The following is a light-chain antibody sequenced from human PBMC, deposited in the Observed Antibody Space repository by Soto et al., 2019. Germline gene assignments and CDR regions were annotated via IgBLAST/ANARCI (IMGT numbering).Light chain of an antibody. V-gene: IGLV1-47*01. CDR3: AAWDDSLSGVV. CDR2: RNN. J-gene: IGLJ2*01. CDR1: SSNIGDNY. Sequence: QSALTQPPSASGTPGQKVTISCSGSSSNIGDNYVYWHQQLPGTAPKLLIYRNNQRPSGVPDRFSGSKSGTSASLAISGLRSEDEADYYCAAWDDSLSGVVFGGGTKVTVL.